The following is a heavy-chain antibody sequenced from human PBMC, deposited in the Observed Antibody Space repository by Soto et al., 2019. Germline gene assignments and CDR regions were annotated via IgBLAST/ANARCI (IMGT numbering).Heavy chain of an antibody. D-gene: IGHD1-7*01. V-gene: IGHV3-33*01. CDR3: AREGYTGTTAFNWFDP. Sequence: GGSLRLSCAASGFTFSSYGMHWVRQAPGKGLEWVAVIWYDGSNKYYADSVKGRFTISRDNSKNTLYLQMNSLRAEDTAVYYCAREGYTGTTAFNWFDPWGQGTLVTVSS. J-gene: IGHJ5*02. CDR1: GFTFSSYG. CDR2: IWYDGSNK.